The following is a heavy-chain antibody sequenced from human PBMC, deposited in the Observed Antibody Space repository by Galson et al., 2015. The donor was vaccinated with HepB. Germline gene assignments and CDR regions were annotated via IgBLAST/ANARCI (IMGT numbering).Heavy chain of an antibody. Sequence: QSGAEVKKPGESLRISCKGSGYSFTSYWISWVRQMPGKGLEWMGRIDPSDSYTNYSPSFQSHVTISADKSISTAYLQWSSLKASDTAMYYCASSRLLWFGELLLDAFDIWGQGTMVTVSS. V-gene: IGHV5-10-1*01. CDR2: IDPSDSYT. J-gene: IGHJ3*02. CDR3: ASSRLLWFGELLLDAFDI. D-gene: IGHD3-10*01. CDR1: GYSFTSYW.